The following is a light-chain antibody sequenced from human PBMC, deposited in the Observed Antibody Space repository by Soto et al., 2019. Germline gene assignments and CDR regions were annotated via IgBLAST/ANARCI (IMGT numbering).Light chain of an antibody. J-gene: IGLJ1*01. CDR1: SSDIGAYND. Sequence: QSALTQPASVSASPGQSITISCTGTSSDIGAYNDISWYQQHPGKAPKLMIYEVTNRPSGISNRFSGSRSGNTASLSISGLQAADEADYDCSAFSSAIAFVFGTGTKLTVL. CDR3: SAFSSAIAFV. CDR2: EVT. V-gene: IGLV2-14*01.